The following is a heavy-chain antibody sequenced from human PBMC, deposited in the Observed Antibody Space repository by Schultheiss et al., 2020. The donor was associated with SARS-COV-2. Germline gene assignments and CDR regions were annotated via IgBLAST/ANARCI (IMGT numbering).Heavy chain of an antibody. J-gene: IGHJ5*02. V-gene: IGHV3-30-3*01. D-gene: IGHD1-7*01. CDR3: ARDRPGTAYNWFDP. CDR1: GFTFSSYA. CDR2: ISYDGSNK. Sequence: GGSLRPSCAASGFTFSSYAMHWVRQAPGKGLEWVAVISYDGSNKYYADSVKGRFTISRDNSKNTLYLQMNSLRAEDTAVYYCARDRPGTAYNWFDPWGQGTLVTVSS.